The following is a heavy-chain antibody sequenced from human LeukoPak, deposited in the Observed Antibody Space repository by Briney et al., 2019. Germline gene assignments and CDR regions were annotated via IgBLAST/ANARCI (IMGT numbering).Heavy chain of an antibody. J-gene: IGHJ4*02. CDR1: GFTFSSYD. Sequence: GGSLRLSCAASGFTFSSYDMHWVRHATGKGLEWVSAIGTAGDTYYPGSVKGRFTISRDNAKNSLYLHMNSLRVEDTAVYYCARASSGRYFAFIDYWGQGILVTVSS. D-gene: IGHD1-26*01. CDR3: ARASSGRYFAFIDY. V-gene: IGHV3-13*01. CDR2: IGTAGDT.